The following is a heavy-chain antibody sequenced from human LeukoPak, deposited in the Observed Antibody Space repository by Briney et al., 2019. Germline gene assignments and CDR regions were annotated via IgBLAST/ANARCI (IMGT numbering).Heavy chain of an antibody. CDR1: GYTFTGYY. D-gene: IGHD3-22*01. Sequence: VASVKVSCKASGYTFTGYYMHWVRQAPGQGLEWMGWINPNSGGTNYAQKFQGRVTMTRDTSISTAYMELSRLRSDDTAVYYCARDRHRRHYYDSSLHPPLDYWGRGTLVTVSS. J-gene: IGHJ4*02. CDR2: INPNSGGT. V-gene: IGHV1-2*02. CDR3: ARDRHRRHYYDSSLHPPLDY.